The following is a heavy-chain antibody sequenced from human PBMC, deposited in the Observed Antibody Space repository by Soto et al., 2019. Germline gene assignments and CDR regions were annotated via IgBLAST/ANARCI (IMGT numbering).Heavy chain of an antibody. D-gene: IGHD2-21*02. CDR3: ARRAVGVVVTAIQRKPFDY. CDR1: GGSISSYY. CDR2: IYYSGST. V-gene: IGHV4-59*12. Sequence: SETLSLTCTVSGGSISSYYWSWIRQPPGKGLEWIGYIYYSGSTNYNPSLKSRVTISVDTSKNQFSLKLSSVTAADTAVYYCARRAVGVVVTAIQRKPFDYWGQGTLVTVSS. J-gene: IGHJ4*02.